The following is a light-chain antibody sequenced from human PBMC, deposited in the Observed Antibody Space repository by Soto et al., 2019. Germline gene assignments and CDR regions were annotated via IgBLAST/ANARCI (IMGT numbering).Light chain of an antibody. Sequence: SVVAGATNTYRASQGISSYLAWYQQKPGKAPKLLIYDASNLETGVPSRFSGSGYGTNFTCTTGWLHPQDSATDYCHPQDNLPDTCGQGTRLEIK. V-gene: IGKV1-33*01. J-gene: IGKJ5*01. CDR1: QGISSY. CDR2: DAS. CDR3: HPQDNLPDT.